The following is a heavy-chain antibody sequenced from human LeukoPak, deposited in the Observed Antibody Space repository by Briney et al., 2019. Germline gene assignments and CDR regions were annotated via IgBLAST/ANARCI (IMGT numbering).Heavy chain of an antibody. J-gene: IGHJ2*01. CDR3: ARELSHWYFGL. CDR1: GDSVSSHTAA. CDR2: TYYRSKWFN. V-gene: IGHV6-1*01. Sequence: SQTLSLTCAISGDSVSSHTAAWNWIRLSPSRGLEWLGRTYYRSKWFNDYAVSVKSRITINPDTSKNQLSLHLNSMTPEDTAVYYCARELSHWYFGLWGRGTLVTVSA.